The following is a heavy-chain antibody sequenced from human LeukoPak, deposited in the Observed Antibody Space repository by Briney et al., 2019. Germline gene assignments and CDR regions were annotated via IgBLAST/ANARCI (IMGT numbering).Heavy chain of an antibody. CDR2: INPSGGST. V-gene: IGHV1-46*01. CDR1: GYTFTSYY. J-gene: IGHJ4*02. Sequence: GASVKVSCKASGYTFTSYYMHWVRQAPGQGLEWMGIINPSGGSTSYAQKFQGRVTMTRDTSTSTVYMELSSLRSEDTAVYYCARDFAGAEFGEFPLDYWGQGTLVTVSS. D-gene: IGHD3-10*01. CDR3: ARDFAGAEFGEFPLDY.